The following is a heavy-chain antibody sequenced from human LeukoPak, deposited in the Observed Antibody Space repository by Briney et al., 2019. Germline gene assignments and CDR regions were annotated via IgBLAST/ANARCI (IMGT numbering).Heavy chain of an antibody. CDR1: GFTFSSYG. Sequence: GGSLRLSCAASGFTFSSYGMSWVRQAPGKGLEWVSAISGSGGSTYYADSVRGRFTISRDNSKNTLYLQINSLRGEDTAVYYCAKDSRHYFFDYWGQGTLVTVSS. J-gene: IGHJ4*02. D-gene: IGHD2-2*01. V-gene: IGHV3-23*01. CDR2: ISGSGGST. CDR3: AKDSRHYFFDY.